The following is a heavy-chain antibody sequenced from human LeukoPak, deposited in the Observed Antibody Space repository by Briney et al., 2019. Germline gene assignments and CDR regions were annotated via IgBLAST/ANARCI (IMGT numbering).Heavy chain of an antibody. CDR3: ARGRAYGSRYDY. CDR1: GGSFSGYY. D-gene: IGHD5-12*01. Sequence: PSETLSLTCAVYGGSFSGYYWSWIRQPPGKGLEWIGEINHSGSTNYNPSLKSRVTISVDTSKNQFSLKLSSVTAADTAVYYCARGRAYGSRYDYWGQGTLVTVSS. CDR2: INHSGST. J-gene: IGHJ4*02. V-gene: IGHV4-34*01.